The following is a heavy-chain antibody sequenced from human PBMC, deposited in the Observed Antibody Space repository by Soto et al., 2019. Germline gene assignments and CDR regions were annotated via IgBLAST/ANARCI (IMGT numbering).Heavy chain of an antibody. CDR3: ARSSGYYLIDDY. CDR1: EYTLTSYA. J-gene: IGHJ4*02. Sequence: QVQLVQSGAEEKKPGASVKVSCKASEYTLTSYAMLWVPQPPGQRLEGMGWINAGNVTTKYSRKFRGRDTITRDKSASTAYMELSSLRSEDTAVYYCARSSGYYLIDDYWGQGTLVTVSS. V-gene: IGHV1-3*05. D-gene: IGHD3-22*01. CDR2: INAGNVTT.